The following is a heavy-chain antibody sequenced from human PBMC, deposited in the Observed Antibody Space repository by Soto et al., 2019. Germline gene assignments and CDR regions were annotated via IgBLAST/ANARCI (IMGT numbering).Heavy chain of an antibody. J-gene: IGHJ5*02. CDR2: ISTSGGSI. CDR3: AKFYGGNSAHTYTIDP. D-gene: IGHD2-21*02. CDR1: GFTFSSYA. V-gene: IGHV3-23*01. Sequence: EVQLLESGGGLVQPGGSLRLSCAASGFTFSSYAMSWVRQAPGKGLEWVSTISTSGGSIHYADSVKGRFTISRDNSKNTLYLQMSSLRAEDTAVYYCAKFYGGNSAHTYTIDPWGQGTLVTVSS.